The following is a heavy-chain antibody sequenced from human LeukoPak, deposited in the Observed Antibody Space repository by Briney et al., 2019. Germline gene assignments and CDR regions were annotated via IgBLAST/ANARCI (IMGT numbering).Heavy chain of an antibody. CDR3: AKINTIPGHALYI. CDR1: GFTISNYW. Sequence: PGGSLTLSCAASGFTISNYWMSWVRQAPGKGLEWVANIKQDGGEKYYADSVKGRFTISRDNAENSLYLQVNSLRAEDTAVYYCAKINTIPGHALYIWGRGTVVTASS. D-gene: IGHD2-2*01. CDR2: IKQDGGEK. J-gene: IGHJ3*02. V-gene: IGHV3-7*01.